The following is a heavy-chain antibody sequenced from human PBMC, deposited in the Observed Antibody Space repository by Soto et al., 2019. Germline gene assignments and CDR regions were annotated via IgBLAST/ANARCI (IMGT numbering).Heavy chain of an antibody. J-gene: IGHJ5*02. CDR2: IHYSGST. Sequence: SETLSLTCTVSGDSISNGDYYWSWIRQPPGKGLEWIGYIHYSGSTYHNPSLKSRVTISVDTSKNQFSLKLSSVTAADTAVYYCARATIVLVPAAMVSHWFDPWGQGTLVTVSS. CDR1: GDSISNGDYY. V-gene: IGHV4-30-4*01. D-gene: IGHD2-2*01. CDR3: ARATIVLVPAAMVSHWFDP.